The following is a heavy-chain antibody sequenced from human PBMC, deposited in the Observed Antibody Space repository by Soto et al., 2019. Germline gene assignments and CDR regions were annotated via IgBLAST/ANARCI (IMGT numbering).Heavy chain of an antibody. CDR1: GYAFPNYG. CDR2: LSPNDGKT. V-gene: IGHV1-18*01. CDR3: VRGGGSNYYGLDV. D-gene: IGHD3-16*01. Sequence: QVQVVQSGAEVKQPGASVKVSCKASGYAFPNYGLTWVRQAPGRGLEWLGWLSPNDGKTNYAQKFQGRVTMTADTSTSTAYMDLGSLRFVDTAIYYCVRGGGSNYYGLDVWGQGTAVSVSS. J-gene: IGHJ6*02.